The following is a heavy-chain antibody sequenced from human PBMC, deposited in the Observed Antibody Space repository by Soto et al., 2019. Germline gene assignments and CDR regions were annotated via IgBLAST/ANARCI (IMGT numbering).Heavy chain of an antibody. CDR1: GYTFTSYG. CDR3: ARDLAVGLVDY. J-gene: IGHJ4*02. V-gene: IGHV1-18*01. CDR2: ISAYNGKT. Sequence: QVQLVQSGAEVKKPGASVKVSCKASGYTFTSYGISWVRQAPGQGLEWMGWISAYNGKTKYAQKLQGSVTMNTDTSTSTAYMEVRSLRSADTAVYYCARDLAVGLVDYWGQGTLVTVSS.